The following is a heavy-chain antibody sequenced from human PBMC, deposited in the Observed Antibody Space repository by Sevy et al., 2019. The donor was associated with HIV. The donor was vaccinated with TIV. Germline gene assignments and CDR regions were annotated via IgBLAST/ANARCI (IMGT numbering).Heavy chain of an antibody. Sequence: ASVKVSCKASGYTFTGYYMHWVRQAPGQGLEWMGWINPNSGGTNYAQKFQGRVTMTRDTSISTAYMELSRLRSDDTAVHYCARDSNVDYYYYGMDVWGQGTTVTVSS. CDR2: INPNSGGT. V-gene: IGHV1-2*02. CDR1: GYTFTGYY. J-gene: IGHJ6*02. CDR3: ARDSNVDYYYYGMDV.